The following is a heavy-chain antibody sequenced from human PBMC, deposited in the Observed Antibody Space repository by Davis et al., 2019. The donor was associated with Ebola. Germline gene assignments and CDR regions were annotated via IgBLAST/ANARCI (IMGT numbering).Heavy chain of an antibody. CDR2: FSYGDNT. Sequence: SETLSLTCTVSGASISRRSYYWGWILQPPGKGLEWVGSFSYGDNTHYYNPSLRSRVTISVDTSRNQFSLKLSSATAADTAVYYCARPWYSGTYYDAYDIGGQGTMVAVSS. CDR1: GASISRRSYY. CDR3: ARPWYSGTYYDAYDI. V-gene: IGHV4-39*01. D-gene: IGHD1-26*01. J-gene: IGHJ3*02.